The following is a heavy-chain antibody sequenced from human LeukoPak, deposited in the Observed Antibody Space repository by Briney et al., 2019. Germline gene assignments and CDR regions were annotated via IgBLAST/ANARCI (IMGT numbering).Heavy chain of an antibody. Sequence: GGSLRLSCAASGFTVSSNYMSWVRQAPGKGLEWVSVIYSGGSTYYADFVKGRFTISRHNSKNTLYLQMNSLRAEDTAVYYCARDGAYSSGGFDYWGQGTLVTVSS. J-gene: IGHJ4*02. CDR2: IYSGGST. CDR1: GFTVSSNY. V-gene: IGHV3-53*04. D-gene: IGHD6-19*01. CDR3: ARDGAYSSGGFDY.